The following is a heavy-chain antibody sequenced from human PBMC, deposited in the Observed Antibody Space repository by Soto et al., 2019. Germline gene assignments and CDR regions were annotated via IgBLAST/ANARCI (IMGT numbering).Heavy chain of an antibody. D-gene: IGHD6-13*01. Sequence: EVQLLESGGKLVQPGGYLRLSCAVSGLTFSSYAMTWVRQAPGKGLEWVSGISGSGDSTYYADSVKGRFTISRDNSRNTLFLQMNSLRPEDTALYYCTSSLYVLDYWGQGTLVTVSS. CDR3: TSSLYVLDY. CDR1: GLTFSSYA. CDR2: ISGSGDST. J-gene: IGHJ4*02. V-gene: IGHV3-23*01.